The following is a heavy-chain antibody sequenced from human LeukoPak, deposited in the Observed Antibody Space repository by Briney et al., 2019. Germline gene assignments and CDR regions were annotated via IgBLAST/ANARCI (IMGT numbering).Heavy chain of an antibody. J-gene: IGHJ4*02. CDR3: ARVTGSYYPPVY. V-gene: IGHV3-48*03. D-gene: IGHD1-26*01. Sequence: PGGSLRLSCAASRFTFSSYGMTWVRQAPGKGLEWVSYISRGGISTYYADSVKGRFTISRDNSKSTLYLQMNSLRADDTAVYYCARVTGSYYPPVYWGQGTLVSVSS. CDR1: RFTFSSYG. CDR2: ISRGGIST.